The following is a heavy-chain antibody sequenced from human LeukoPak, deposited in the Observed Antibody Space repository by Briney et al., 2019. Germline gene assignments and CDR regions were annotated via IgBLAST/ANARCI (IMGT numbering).Heavy chain of an antibody. D-gene: IGHD6-6*01. J-gene: IGHJ4*02. V-gene: IGHV3-30*04. CDR3: ARDLVSYSSSPLH. Sequence: GRSLRLSCAASGFTFSSDVMHWVRQAPGKGLEWVAVMSSDGRNKHYADSVKGRFTISTDNSKSTLYLQINSLRPEDTAAYYCARDLVSYSSSPLHWGQGTLVTVSS. CDR2: MSSDGRNK. CDR1: GFTFSSDV.